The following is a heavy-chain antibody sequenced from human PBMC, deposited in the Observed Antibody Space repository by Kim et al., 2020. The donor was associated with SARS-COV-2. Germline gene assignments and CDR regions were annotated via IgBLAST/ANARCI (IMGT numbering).Heavy chain of an antibody. J-gene: IGHJ4*02. CDR1: GYSFTSYW. CDR3: ARHPIHTGFGELVDSTSDY. Sequence: GESLKISCKGSGYSFTSYWIGWVRQMPGKGLEWMGIIYPGDSDTRYSPSFQGQVTISADKSISTAYLQWSSLKASDTAMYYCARHPIHTGFGELVDSTSDYWGQGTLVTVSS. D-gene: IGHD3-10*01. V-gene: IGHV5-51*01. CDR2: IYPGDSDT.